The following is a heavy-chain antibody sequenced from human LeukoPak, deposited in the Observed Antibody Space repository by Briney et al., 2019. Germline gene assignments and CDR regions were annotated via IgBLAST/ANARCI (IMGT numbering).Heavy chain of an antibody. Sequence: ASVKVSCKASGYTFTGYYMHWVRQAPGQGLEWMGWINPNSGGTNYAQKFQGRVTMARDTSISTTYMELSRLRSDDTAVYYCARDGVRYSGYDLNYWGQGTLVTVSS. CDR2: INPNSGGT. CDR1: GYTFTGYY. V-gene: IGHV1-2*02. D-gene: IGHD5-12*01. J-gene: IGHJ4*02. CDR3: ARDGVRYSGYDLNY.